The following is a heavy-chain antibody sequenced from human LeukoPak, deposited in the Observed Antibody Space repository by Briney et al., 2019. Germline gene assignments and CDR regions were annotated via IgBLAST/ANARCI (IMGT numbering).Heavy chain of an antibody. V-gene: IGHV4-59*01. CDR2: IYYSGGT. J-gene: IGHJ4*02. CDR1: GGSISSYY. CDR3: ARVTGYMIEDYFDY. D-gene: IGHD3-22*01. Sequence: SETLSLTCTVSGGSISSYYWSWIRQPPGKGLEWIGYIYYSGGTDYNPSLKSRVTISVETSKNQFSLKLSSVTAADTAVYYCARVTGYMIEDYFDYWGQGTLVTVSS.